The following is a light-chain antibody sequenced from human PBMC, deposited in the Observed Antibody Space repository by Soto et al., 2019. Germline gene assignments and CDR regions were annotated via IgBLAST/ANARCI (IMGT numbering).Light chain of an antibody. CDR2: EVS. CDR3: SSYTSSSTRV. J-gene: IGLJ3*02. Sequence: QSVLTQPASVSGSPGQSITISCTGTSSDVGGYNYVSWYQQHPGKAPKLMIYEVSNRPSGVSNRFSGSTSGNTASLTISGLQDEDEADYYCSSYTSSSTRVFGGGTKLTVL. CDR1: SSDVGGYNY. V-gene: IGLV2-14*01.